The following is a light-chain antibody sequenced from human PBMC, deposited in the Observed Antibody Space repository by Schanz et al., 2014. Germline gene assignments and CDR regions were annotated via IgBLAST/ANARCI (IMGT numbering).Light chain of an antibody. CDR2: EVS. CDR1: SSNVGGYNY. CDR3: ATWDDGLTARV. V-gene: IGLV2-8*01. J-gene: IGLJ3*02. Sequence: QSALTQPPSASGSPGQSVTISCTGTSSNVGGYNYVSWYQQHPGKAPKLMIYEVSKRPSGVPDRFSGSKSGNTASLTVSGLQAEDEADYYCATWDDGLTARVFGGGTKLTVL.